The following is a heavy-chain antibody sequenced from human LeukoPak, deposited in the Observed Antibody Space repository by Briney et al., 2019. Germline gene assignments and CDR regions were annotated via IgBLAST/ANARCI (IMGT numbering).Heavy chain of an antibody. V-gene: IGHV1-2*06. D-gene: IGHD3-22*01. J-gene: IGHJ4*02. CDR2: INPNSGGT. Sequence: ASVKVSCKATGSTFTGYDMHWVRQAPGQRLERMGRINPNSGGTNYAQKFPARITITRDSSISTAYMELSRLRSDNTAVTYVEKGESSGYYYLDYWGQGTLVTASS. CDR3: EKGESSGYYYLDY. CDR1: GSTFTGYD.